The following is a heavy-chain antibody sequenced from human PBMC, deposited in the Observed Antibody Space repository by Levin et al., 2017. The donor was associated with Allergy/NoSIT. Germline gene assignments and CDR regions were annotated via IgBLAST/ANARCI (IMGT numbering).Heavy chain of an antibody. CDR1: GGIFNNYA. J-gene: IGHJ6*02. CDR2: IIPGLGII. CDR3: SRVGPLPWPRDSDDLDV. Sequence: SVKVSCKASGGIFNNYAINWVRQVPRQGFEWMGRIIPGLGIINYEQRFQGRVTIAADTSTTTAYLELTSLRSDDTAIYYCSRVGPLPWPRDSDDLDVWGQGTTVTVSS. D-gene: IGHD3-3*01. V-gene: IGHV1-69*04.